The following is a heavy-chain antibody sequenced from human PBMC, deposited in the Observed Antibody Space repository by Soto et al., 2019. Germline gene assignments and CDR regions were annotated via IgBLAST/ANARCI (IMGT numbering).Heavy chain of an antibody. CDR2: TSYDGSDE. CDR1: GFTFSPYG. V-gene: IGHV3-30*03. Sequence: QVQLVESGGGVVQPGRSLRLSCVGSGFTFSPYGIYWVRQAPGKGLEWVAGTSYDGSDEYYADSVKGRFTISRDNSKSTLSLQMNNLRVEDTAMYYCAGNYYGSGSAYWGQGTLVTVSS. J-gene: IGHJ4*02. CDR3: AGNYYGSGSAY. D-gene: IGHD3-10*01.